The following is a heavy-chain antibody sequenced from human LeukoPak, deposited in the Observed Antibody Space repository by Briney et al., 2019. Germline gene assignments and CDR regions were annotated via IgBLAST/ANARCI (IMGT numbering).Heavy chain of an antibody. D-gene: IGHD2-2*01. CDR2: ISSSSYI. CDR3: ARGHCSTTSCHPSYFDF. V-gene: IGHV3-21*01. CDR1: GFTFSTYN. J-gene: IGHJ4*02. Sequence: GGSLRLSCAASGFTFSTYNMNWVRQSPGKGLEWVSSISSSSYIYYTDSLKGRFTISRDNAKNSLYLQVNSPRADDTAVYYCARGHCSTTSCHPSYFDFWGLGTLVTVSS.